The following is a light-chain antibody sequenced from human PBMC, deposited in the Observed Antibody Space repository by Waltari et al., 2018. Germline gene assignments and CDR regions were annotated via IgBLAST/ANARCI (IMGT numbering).Light chain of an antibody. J-gene: IGKJ4*01. CDR3: QQSFGPRLT. CDR1: QSIDNY. V-gene: IGKV1-39*01. Sequence: EIQLTQSPSFLSASIGDRVTITCRASQSIDNYLNWYQQKPAKAPTLLIYAASILQSGVPSRFSGSGSGTDFTLTISSLQPEDFATYYCQQSFGPRLTFGGGSKVDIK. CDR2: AAS.